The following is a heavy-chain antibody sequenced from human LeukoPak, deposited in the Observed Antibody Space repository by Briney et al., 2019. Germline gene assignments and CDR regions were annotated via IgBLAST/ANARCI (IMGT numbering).Heavy chain of an antibody. CDR3: ARGTAAAANRNWFDS. J-gene: IGHJ5*01. CDR2: ITETGAGT. D-gene: IGHD6-13*01. Sequence: GGSLRLFCAASGFMFSRYAMIWVRQTPGKGLEWVSAITETGAGTYYADSVKGRFTMSRDNSRNTVYLQMDSLRAEDTAVYFCARGTAAAANRNWFDSWGQGTLVTVSS. V-gene: IGHV3-23*01. CDR1: GFMFSRYA.